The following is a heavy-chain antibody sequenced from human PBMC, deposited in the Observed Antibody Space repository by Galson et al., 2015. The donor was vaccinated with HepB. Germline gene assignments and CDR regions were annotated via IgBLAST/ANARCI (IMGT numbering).Heavy chain of an antibody. CDR1: GGSISSGSYY. CDR2: IYTSGST. D-gene: IGHD3-16*01. V-gene: IGHV4-61*02. J-gene: IGHJ4*02. CDR3: ARLGKGY. Sequence: SLTCTVSGGSISSGSYYWSWIRQPAGKGLEWIGRIYTSGSTNYNPSLKSRVTMSVDTSKNQFSLKLSSVTAADTAVYYCARLGKGYWGQGTLVTVSS.